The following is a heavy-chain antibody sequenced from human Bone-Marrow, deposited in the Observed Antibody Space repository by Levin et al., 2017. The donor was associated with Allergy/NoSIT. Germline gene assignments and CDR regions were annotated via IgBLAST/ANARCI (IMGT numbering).Heavy chain of an antibody. CDR3: AKHGGRIDYFDY. Sequence: SETLSLTCIVSSDSINSYYWSWIRQPPGKGLEWIGYFYYIGSTKYNPSLKSRVTVSLDTSKKQFSLRLTSVTAADTAVYYCAKHGGRIDYFDYWGQGTLVTVSS. J-gene: IGHJ4*02. V-gene: IGHV4-59*08. CDR2: FYYIGST. CDR1: SDSINSYY. D-gene: IGHD2-15*01.